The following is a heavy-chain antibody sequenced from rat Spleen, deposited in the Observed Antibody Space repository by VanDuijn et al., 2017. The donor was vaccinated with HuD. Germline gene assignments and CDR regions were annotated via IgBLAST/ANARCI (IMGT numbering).Heavy chain of an antibody. V-gene: IGHV5-29*01. J-gene: IGHJ2*01. CDR2: ISYDGSNT. D-gene: IGHD5-1*01. CDR3: ARQRGLGARFDY. CDR1: GFAFSDFY. Sequence: EVQLVESDGGLVQPGRSLKLSCAASGFAFSDFYMAWVRQAPTKGLEWIATISYDGSNTYYRDSVKGRFTISRDNAKSTLYLQMDSLRSEDTATYYCARQRGLGARFDYWGQGVMVTVSS.